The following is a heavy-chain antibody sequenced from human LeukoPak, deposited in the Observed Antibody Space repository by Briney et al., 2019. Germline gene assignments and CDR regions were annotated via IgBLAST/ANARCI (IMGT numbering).Heavy chain of an antibody. D-gene: IGHD3-22*01. Sequence: GASVKVSCKASGYTFTSYGISWVRQAPGQGLEWMGWISAYNGNTNYAQKLQGRVTMTTDKSTSTAYMELSSLRSEDTAVYYCAREDYYDSSGYYPDWGQGTLVTVSS. V-gene: IGHV1-18*01. J-gene: IGHJ4*02. CDR1: GYTFTSYG. CDR3: AREDYYDSSGYYPD. CDR2: ISAYNGNT.